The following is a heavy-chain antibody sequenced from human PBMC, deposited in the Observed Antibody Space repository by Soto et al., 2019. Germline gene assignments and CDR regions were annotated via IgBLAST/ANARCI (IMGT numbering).Heavy chain of an antibody. CDR3: AARLLPLDY. V-gene: IGHV3-30-3*01. J-gene: IGHJ4*02. CDR1: GFTFSSYA. D-gene: IGHD1-26*01. CDR2: ISYDGSNK. Sequence: PGGSLGLSCSASGFTFSSYAMHWVRQAPGKGLEWVAVISYDGSNKYYADSVKGRFTISRDDSKNTLYLQMNSLRAEDTAVYYCAARLLPLDYWGQGTLVTVSS.